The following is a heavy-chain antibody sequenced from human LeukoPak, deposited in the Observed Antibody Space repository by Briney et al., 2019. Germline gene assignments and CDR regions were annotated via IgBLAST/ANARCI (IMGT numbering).Heavy chain of an antibody. CDR1: GYTFTSYD. D-gene: IGHD6-13*01. J-gene: IGHJ4*02. V-gene: IGHV1-69*04. CDR2: IIPILGIA. Sequence: RASVQVSCKASGYTFTSYDINWVRQATGQGLEWMGRIIPILGIANYAQKFQGRVTITADKSTSTAYMELSSLRSEDTAVYYCARGLIAAAGWGQGTLVTVSS. CDR3: ARGLIAAAG.